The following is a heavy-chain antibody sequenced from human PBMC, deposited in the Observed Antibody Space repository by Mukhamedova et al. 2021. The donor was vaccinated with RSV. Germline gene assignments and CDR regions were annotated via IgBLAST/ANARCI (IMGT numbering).Heavy chain of an antibody. Sequence: EKYYVESVKGRFTMSRDNAKNSLYLQMNSLRAEDTAVYYCARDPSADSLGYWGQGTLVTVSS. J-gene: IGHJ4*02. CDR3: ARDPSADSLGY. V-gene: IGHV3-7*03. D-gene: IGHD2-15*01. CDR2: EK.